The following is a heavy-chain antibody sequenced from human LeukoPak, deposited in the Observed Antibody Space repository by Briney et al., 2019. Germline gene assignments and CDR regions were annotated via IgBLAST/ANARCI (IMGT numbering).Heavy chain of an antibody. CDR2: ISSSGSTI. Sequence: GGSLRLSCAASGFTFSDYYMSWIRQAPGKGLEWVSYISSSGSTIYYADSVKGRFTISRDNAKNSPYLQMNSLRAEDTAVYYCARGRSGSTSKYYGMDVWGQGTTVTVSS. CDR3: ARGRSGSTSKYYGMDV. D-gene: IGHD2-2*01. V-gene: IGHV3-11*01. CDR1: GFTFSDYY. J-gene: IGHJ6*02.